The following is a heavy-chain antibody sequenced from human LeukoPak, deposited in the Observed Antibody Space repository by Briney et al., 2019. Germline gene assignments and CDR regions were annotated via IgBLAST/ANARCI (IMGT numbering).Heavy chain of an antibody. CDR3: ARHYGGNSGFDY. CDR2: INPSGDST. Sequence: ASVKVSCKASGYTFTSYYMHWVRQVPGQGLEWMGIINPSGDSTTYAQKFQGRVTMTRDTSASTVYMELSSLRSEDTAVYYCARHYGGNSGFDYWGQGTLVTVSS. CDR1: GYTFTSYY. J-gene: IGHJ4*02. D-gene: IGHD4-23*01. V-gene: IGHV1-46*01.